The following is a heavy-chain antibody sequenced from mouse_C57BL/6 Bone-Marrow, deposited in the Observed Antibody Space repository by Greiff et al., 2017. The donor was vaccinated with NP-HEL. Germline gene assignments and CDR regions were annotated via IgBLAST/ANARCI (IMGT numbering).Heavy chain of an antibody. CDR2: IDPSDSYT. J-gene: IGHJ2*01. CDR3: AREGITTGVDY. Sequence: QVQLQPGAELVMPGASVKLSCKASGYTFTGYWMHWVKQRPGQDLEWIGEIDPSDSYTNYNHKFKGKSTLTVDKSSSTAYMQLSSLTSEDSAVYYCAREGITTGVDYWGQGTTLTVSS. CDR1: GYTFTGYW. D-gene: IGHD1-1*01. V-gene: IGHV1-69*01.